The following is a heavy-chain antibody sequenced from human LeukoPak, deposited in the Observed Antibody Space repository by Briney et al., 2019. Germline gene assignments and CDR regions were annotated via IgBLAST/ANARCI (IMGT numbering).Heavy chain of an antibody. D-gene: IGHD5/OR15-5a*01. V-gene: IGHV4-59*01. CDR1: GGSISSSY. CDR3: ARESTPPDDAFDI. Sequence: SETLSLTCTVSGGSISSSYWSWIRQPPGKGLEWIGYINYSGSTSYNPSLKSRVTISVDTSKNQFSLRLSSVTAADTAVYYCARESTPPDDAFDIWGQGTMVTVSS. CDR2: INYSGST. J-gene: IGHJ3*02.